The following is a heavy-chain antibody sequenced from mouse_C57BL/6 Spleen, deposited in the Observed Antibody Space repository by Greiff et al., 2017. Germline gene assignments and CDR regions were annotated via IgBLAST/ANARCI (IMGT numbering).Heavy chain of an antibody. Sequence: QVQLQQSGAELVRPGASVTLSCKASGYTFTDYEMHWVKQTPVHGLAWIGAIDPETGGTAYNQKFKGKAILTADKSSSTSYMELRSLTSEDSAVYYCTGIYYGSSGDYWGQGTTLTVSS. D-gene: IGHD1-1*01. CDR2: IDPETGGT. CDR3: TGIYYGSSGDY. V-gene: IGHV1-15*01. J-gene: IGHJ2*01. CDR1: GYTFTDYE.